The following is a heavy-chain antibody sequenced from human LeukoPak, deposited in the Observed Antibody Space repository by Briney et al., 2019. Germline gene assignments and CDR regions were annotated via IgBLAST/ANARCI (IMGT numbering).Heavy chain of an antibody. Sequence: GRSLRPSCAASGFTFSSYAMHWVRQAPGKGLEWVAVISYDGSNKYYADSVKGRFTISRDNSKNTLYLQMNSLRAEDTAVYYCARAEKIAVAGMGYYFDYWGQGTLVTVSS. CDR2: ISYDGSNK. V-gene: IGHV3-30-3*01. D-gene: IGHD6-19*01. J-gene: IGHJ4*02. CDR1: GFTFSSYA. CDR3: ARAEKIAVAGMGYYFDY.